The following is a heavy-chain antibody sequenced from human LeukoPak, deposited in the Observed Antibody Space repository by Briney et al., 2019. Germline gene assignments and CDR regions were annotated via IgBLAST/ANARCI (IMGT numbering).Heavy chain of an antibody. D-gene: IGHD2/OR15-2a*01. CDR2: INTDGSSI. V-gene: IGHV3-74*01. J-gene: IGHJ4*02. CDR1: GFTFSSYW. Sequence: GGSLRLSCAASGFTFSSYWMHWVRQAPGKGLVWVSRINTDGSSITYTDSVRGRFTISRDNAKKSLSLQMSSLTAEDTALYYCVRDRDFYAIDYWGQGTLVTVSS. CDR3: VRDRDFYAIDY.